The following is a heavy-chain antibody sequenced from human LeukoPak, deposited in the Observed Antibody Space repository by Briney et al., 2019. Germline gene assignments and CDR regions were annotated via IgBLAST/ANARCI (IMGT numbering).Heavy chain of an antibody. D-gene: IGHD6-13*01. Sequence: GGSLRLSCAASGFTFSSYWMNWARQAPGKGLEWVASINHNGNVNYYVDSVKGRFTISRDNAKNSLYLQMSNLRAEDTAVYFCVKNSGWYRLDCWGQGTLVTVSS. V-gene: IGHV3-7*03. CDR3: VKNSGWYRLDC. J-gene: IGHJ4*02. CDR2: INHNGNVN. CDR1: GFTFSSYW.